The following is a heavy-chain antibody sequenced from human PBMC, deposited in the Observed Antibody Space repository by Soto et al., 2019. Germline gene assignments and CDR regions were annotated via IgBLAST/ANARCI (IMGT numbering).Heavy chain of an antibody. D-gene: IGHD1-26*01. V-gene: IGHV3-33*01. CDR2: IWNDGSNV. CDR1: GFTFRNYA. J-gene: IGHJ3*02. CDR3: ARASGDWEIFFAFDI. Sequence: QVQLVESGGGVVQPGRSLRLSCAASGFTFRNYAMHWVRQAPGKGLEWVAVIWNDGSNVYYTDSVKGRFTLSRDNSMNTLILQMNSLRAEDTAVYYCARASGDWEIFFAFDIWGQGKMVTVSS.